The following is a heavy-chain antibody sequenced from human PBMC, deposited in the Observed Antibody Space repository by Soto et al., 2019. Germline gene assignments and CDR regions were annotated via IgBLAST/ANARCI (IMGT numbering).Heavy chain of an antibody. J-gene: IGHJ4*02. V-gene: IGHV3-23*01. Sequence: EVQLLESGGGLVQPGGSLRLSCAASGFTFSSYAMNWVRQAPGKGLEWVSAISGSGGSTYYADSVKGRFTISRDNSKNTLYLQMNSLRAEDTAVYYCAKDLGYYGSGSYYPFDYWGQGTLVTVSS. CDR3: AKDLGYYGSGSYYPFDY. CDR1: GFTFSSYA. D-gene: IGHD3-10*01. CDR2: ISGSGGST.